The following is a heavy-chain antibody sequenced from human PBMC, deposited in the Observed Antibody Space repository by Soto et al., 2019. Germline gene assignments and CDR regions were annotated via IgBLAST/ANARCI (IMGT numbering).Heavy chain of an antibody. CDR3: ARGVVKRSRGVIWTKGWFDP. CDR2: INHSGST. D-gene: IGHD3-10*01. V-gene: IGHV4-34*01. J-gene: IGHJ5*02. Sequence: SETLSLTCAVYGWSFSVYYWSWIRQPPGKGLEWIGEINHSGSTNYNPSLKSRVTISVDTSKNQFSLKLSSVTAADTAVYYCARGVVKRSRGVIWTKGWFDPWGQGTLVTVSS. CDR1: GWSFSVYY.